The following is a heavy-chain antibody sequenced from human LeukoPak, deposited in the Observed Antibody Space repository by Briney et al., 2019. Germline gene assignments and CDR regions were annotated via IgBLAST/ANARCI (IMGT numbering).Heavy chain of an antibody. V-gene: IGHV1-69*05. D-gene: IGHD2-2*01. CDR3: ASTVVPAAKGYYYYMDV. CDR1: GGTFSSYA. Sequence: ASVKVSCKASGGTFSSYAISWVRQAPGQGLEWMGGIIPIFGTANYAQKFQGRVTITTDESTSKAYMELSSLRSEDTAVYYCASTVVPAAKGYYYYMDVWGKGTTVTVSS. CDR2: IIPIFGTA. J-gene: IGHJ6*03.